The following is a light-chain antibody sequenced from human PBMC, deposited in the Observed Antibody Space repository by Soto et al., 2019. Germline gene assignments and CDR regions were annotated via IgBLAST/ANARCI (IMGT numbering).Light chain of an antibody. V-gene: IGKV3-11*01. CDR2: DAS. CDR1: QSVSSY. Sequence: ETVLTQPPDTLSSSPGERATLSCKASQSVSSYLAWYQQKPGQAPRLLIYDASNRATGIPARFSGSGSGTDFTLTISSLEPEDFAVYYCQQRSNWISVGKGTRLEIK. CDR3: QQRSNWIS. J-gene: IGKJ5*01.